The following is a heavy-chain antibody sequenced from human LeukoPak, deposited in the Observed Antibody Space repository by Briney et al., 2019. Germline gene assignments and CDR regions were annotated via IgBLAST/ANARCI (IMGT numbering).Heavy chain of an antibody. CDR2: ILHSGTIT. Sequence: GGSLRLSCSASGFTFSGSAMHWVRQAPGKGLEWVTVILHSGTITHYADSVRGRFTISRDNSKNIMYLEMNSLRVEDTAVYFCARDSELVPAIRERENRLDSWGQGTLVTVSS. V-gene: IGHV3-23*01. CDR3: ARDSELVPAIRERENRLDS. CDR1: GFTFSGSA. D-gene: IGHD5-24*01. J-gene: IGHJ5*01.